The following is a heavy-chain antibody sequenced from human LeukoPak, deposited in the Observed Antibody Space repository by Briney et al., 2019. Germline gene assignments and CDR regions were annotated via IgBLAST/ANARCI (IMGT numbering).Heavy chain of an antibody. D-gene: IGHD4-17*01. V-gene: IGHV4-34*01. CDR2: INHNGST. J-gene: IGHJ4*02. CDR3: ARGVTVTTPHYFDY. CDR1: GGSFSGYY. Sequence: PSETLSLTCAVYGGSFSGYYWSWIRQPPGKGLEGIGEINHNGSTNYNPSLKSRVTISVDTSKNQFSLKLSSVTAADTAVYYCARGVTVTTPHYFDYWGQGTLVTVSS.